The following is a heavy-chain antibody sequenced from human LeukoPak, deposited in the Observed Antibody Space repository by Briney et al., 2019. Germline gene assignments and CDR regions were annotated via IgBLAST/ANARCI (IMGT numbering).Heavy chain of an antibody. CDR3: AREKYDYVWGSYRPYNWFDP. D-gene: IGHD3-16*02. V-gene: IGHV4-61*01. CDR1: GDSVRTNNYY. J-gene: IGHJ5*02. Sequence: SETLSLTCTVSGDSVRTNNYYWSWIRQPPGEGLEWIGYIHFSGNTNYNTSLKSRVTISVDTSKNQFSLKLSSVTAADTAVYYCAREKYDYVWGSYRPYNWFDPWGQGTLVTVSS. CDR2: IHFSGNT.